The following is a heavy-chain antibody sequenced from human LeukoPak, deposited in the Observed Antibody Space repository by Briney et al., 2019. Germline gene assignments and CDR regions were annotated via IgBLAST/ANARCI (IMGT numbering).Heavy chain of an antibody. Sequence: PSETLSLTCTVSGGSISTYYWSWIRQPPGKGLEWIGYIYYSGRTNYNPSLKSRVTMSVDTSKNQFSLKVSAVTAADTAMYYCARDFRDYSDPLTPSNWFDPWGQGTLVTVSS. CDR3: ARDFRDYSDPLTPSNWFDP. J-gene: IGHJ5*02. CDR1: GGSISTYY. V-gene: IGHV4-59*01. CDR2: IYYSGRT. D-gene: IGHD4-11*01.